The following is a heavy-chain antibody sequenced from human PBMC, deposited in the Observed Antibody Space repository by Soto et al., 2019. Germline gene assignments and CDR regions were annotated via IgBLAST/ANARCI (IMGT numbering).Heavy chain of an antibody. CDR3: ARDRGYGAHDSYCNAMNV. CDR1: GFTFRSYT. CDR2: IRGFSPYT. Sequence: GSLRLSCVASGFTFRSYTMNWVRQAPGKGLEWVSAIRGFSPYTFYADSVKGRFTISRDNAKNSLYLQMNSMRAEDTAVYYCARDRGYGAHDSYCNAMNVCGQGTMVAVSS. D-gene: IGHD4-17*01. V-gene: IGHV3-21*01. J-gene: IGHJ6*02.